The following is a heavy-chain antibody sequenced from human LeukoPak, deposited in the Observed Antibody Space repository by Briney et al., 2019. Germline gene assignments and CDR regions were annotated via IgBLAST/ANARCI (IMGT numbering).Heavy chain of an antibody. CDR3: ARKIDFDI. J-gene: IGHJ3*02. D-gene: IGHD2-21*01. Sequence: PSDTLSLTCTVSGGSISSDHWNWIRQPPGKGLEWIGCIYYSGSTYYNPSLKSRVNISVEMSQSQFSLRLSSVTAADTAVYYCARKIDFDIWGQGTLVTVSS. V-gene: IGHV4-59*07. CDR2: IYYSGST. CDR1: GGSISSDH.